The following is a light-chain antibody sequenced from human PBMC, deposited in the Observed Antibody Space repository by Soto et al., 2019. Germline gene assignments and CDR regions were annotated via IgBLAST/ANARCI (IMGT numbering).Light chain of an antibody. CDR1: GSDIAGYNY. V-gene: IGLV2-14*01. J-gene: IGLJ1*01. CDR2: QVT. CDR3: SSFTSTTSLYV. Sequence: VVAQSASVSGSLGESIAFSCTGTGSDIAGYNYVSWFQQHPGKAPKLMMYQVTIRPSGVSNRFSGAKSGNTASLTISGLQAEDEAEYYCSSFTSTTSLYVFRTGTKV.